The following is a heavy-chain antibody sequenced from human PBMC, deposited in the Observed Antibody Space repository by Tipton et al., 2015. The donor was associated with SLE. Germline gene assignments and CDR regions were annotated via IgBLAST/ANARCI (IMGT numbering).Heavy chain of an antibody. CDR2: IYYSGST. V-gene: IGHV4-59*12. D-gene: IGHD6-19*01. CDR1: GGSISSYY. Sequence: TLSLTCTVSGGSISSYYWSWIRQPPGKGLEWIGYIYYSGSTYYNPSLKSRATISVDTSKKQFSLKLSSVTAADTAVYYRARDSSGWYGLWGQGTMVTVSS. CDR3: ARDSSGWYGL. J-gene: IGHJ3*01.